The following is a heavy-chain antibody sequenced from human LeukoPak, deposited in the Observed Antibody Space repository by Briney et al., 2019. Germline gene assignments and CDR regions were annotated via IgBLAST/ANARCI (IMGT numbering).Heavy chain of an antibody. CDR2: ISHDGETK. Sequence: GGSLRLSCAASGFTFSSYRMNWVRQAPGKGLEWVAVISHDGETKYHGESVTGRFTISRDNSRNTLYLQMNSLRPEDTAIYYCAKKDDDYGDPFDYWGQGTLVTVAS. D-gene: IGHD4-17*01. CDR1: GFTFSSYR. J-gene: IGHJ4*02. V-gene: IGHV3-30*18. CDR3: AKKDDDYGDPFDY.